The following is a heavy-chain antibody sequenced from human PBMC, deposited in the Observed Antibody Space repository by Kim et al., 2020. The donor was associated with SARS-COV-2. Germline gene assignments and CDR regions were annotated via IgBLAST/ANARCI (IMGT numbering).Heavy chain of an antibody. V-gene: IGHV3-30*04. CDR1: GFNFNDYA. J-gene: IGHJ4*02. D-gene: IGHD4-17*01. Sequence: GGSLRLSCAASGFNFNDYALHWVRQAPGKGLEWVAVMSYDGANKYYADSVKGRFTISRDNSKSTLYLQISSLRPEDTGLYYCATIGWRSTVSVDYWGQGTLVTVSS. CDR2: MSYDGANK. CDR3: ATIGWRSTVSVDY.